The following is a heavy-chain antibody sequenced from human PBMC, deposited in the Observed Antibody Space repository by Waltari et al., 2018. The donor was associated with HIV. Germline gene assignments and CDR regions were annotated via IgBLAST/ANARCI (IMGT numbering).Heavy chain of an antibody. D-gene: IGHD2-15*01. J-gene: IGHJ1*01. CDR1: GYPLSDLS. CDR2: VDPKNGKP. V-gene: IGHV1-24*01. CDR3: VTLYNESPLYSNF. Sequence: QLIQSTSALKRPGASVPISCQVSGYPLSDLSMQWVRQGRGKRLEWMGGVDPKNGKPVYSRRFWGRVSLAEDTSEDTACLELNRLTSDDTAVYYCVTLYNESPLYSNFWGQGTLVTV.